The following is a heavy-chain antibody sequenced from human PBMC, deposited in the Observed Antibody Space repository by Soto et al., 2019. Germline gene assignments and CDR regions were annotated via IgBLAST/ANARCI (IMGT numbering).Heavy chain of an antibody. CDR3: AVGHSYGQFDL. J-gene: IGHJ4*02. CDR2: LIPLLYTP. CDR1: AGTFSDYA. Sequence: QVQLVQSGTEVKNPGSSVKVSCKASAGTFSDYALNWVRQAPGQGLQWMGGLIPLLYTPSYARNFQGRVTIIADESTSTAYMDLSSLTSEDTAVYYCAVGHSYGQFDLWGQGTLVTVSS. V-gene: IGHV1-69*01. D-gene: IGHD5-18*01.